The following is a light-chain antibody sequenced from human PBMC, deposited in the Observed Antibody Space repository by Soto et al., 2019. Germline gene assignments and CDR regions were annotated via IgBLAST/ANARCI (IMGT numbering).Light chain of an antibody. CDR2: RAS. Sequence: DIQMTQSPSTLSASVGDRVTITCRASQSINSWLAWFQQKPGKAPKLLICRASSLQSGVPSRFSGSGSWTEFTLTISSLQPDDFATYFCQQYNFYSWTFGQGTKVEI. CDR1: QSINSW. J-gene: IGKJ1*01. V-gene: IGKV1-5*03. CDR3: QQYNFYSWT.